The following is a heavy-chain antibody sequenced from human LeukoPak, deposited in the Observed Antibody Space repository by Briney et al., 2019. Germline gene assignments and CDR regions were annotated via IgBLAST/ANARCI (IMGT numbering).Heavy chain of an antibody. CDR1: GGSISSRSSF. Sequence: SETLSLTCSVAGGSISSRSSFWGWIRQPPEKGLEWIGSMFYSGSTYYNPSLKSRVTISVDTSKNQFSLKLSSVTAADTAVYYCARDLGYYYDSSGYYGYWGQGTLVTVSS. CDR2: MFYSGST. V-gene: IGHV4-39*07. J-gene: IGHJ4*02. CDR3: ARDLGYYYDSSGYYGY. D-gene: IGHD3-22*01.